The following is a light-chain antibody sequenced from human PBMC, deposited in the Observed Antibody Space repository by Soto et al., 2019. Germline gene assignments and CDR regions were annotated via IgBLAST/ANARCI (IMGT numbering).Light chain of an antibody. J-gene: IGKJ1*01. V-gene: IGKV3-20*01. CDR2: GAS. CDR1: ESVSSVY. CDR3: QQYGSSPRT. Sequence: EVVLTQSPGTLSLSPGERATLSCRASESVSSVYLAWYQQRPGQAPRLLMYGASSRATGTPERFSGGGSGTDFTLTISRLEPEDFAVYYCQQYGSSPRTFGQGTKVEIK.